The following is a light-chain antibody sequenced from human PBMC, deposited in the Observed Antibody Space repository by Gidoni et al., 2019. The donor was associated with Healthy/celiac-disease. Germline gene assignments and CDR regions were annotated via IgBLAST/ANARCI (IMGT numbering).Light chain of an antibody. J-gene: IGKJ4*01. CDR2: DAS. Sequence: EIVLTQSPATLSLSPGERATLSCRASQSVSSHLAWYQQKSGQAPRLLIYDASNRATGIPARFSGSGSGTDFTLTISSLEPEDFAVYYCQRDTFGGGTKVEIK. CDR1: QSVSSH. V-gene: IGKV3-11*01. CDR3: QRDT.